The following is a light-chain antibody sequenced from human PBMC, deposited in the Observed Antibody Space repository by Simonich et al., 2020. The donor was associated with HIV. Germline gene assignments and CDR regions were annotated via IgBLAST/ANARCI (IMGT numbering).Light chain of an antibody. CDR1: SSDVGGYNY. CDR2: DVS. V-gene: IGLV2-11*01. J-gene: IGLJ3*02. CDR3: SSYTSSNTWV. Sequence: QSALTQPRSVSGSPGQSVTISCTGTSSDVGGYNYVSWYQQDPGKAPKLIIYDVSKRPSGVSNRFSGSKAGNTASLTTSGLQAEDEADYYCSSYTSSNTWVFGAGTKLTVL.